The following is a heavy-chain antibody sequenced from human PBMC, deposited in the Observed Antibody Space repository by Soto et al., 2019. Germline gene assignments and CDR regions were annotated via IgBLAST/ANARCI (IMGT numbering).Heavy chain of an antibody. CDR2: INHSGST. CDR3: ATLASYDFWSGYYLDQYGMDV. V-gene: IGHV4-34*01. J-gene: IGHJ6*02. CDR1: GGSFSGYY. D-gene: IGHD3-3*01. Sequence: NPSETLSLTCAVYGGSFSGYYWSWIRQPPGKGLEWIGEINHSGSTNYNPSLKSRVTISVDTSKNQYSLKLSSVTAADTAVYYCATLASYDFWSGYYLDQYGMDVWGQGTTVTVSS.